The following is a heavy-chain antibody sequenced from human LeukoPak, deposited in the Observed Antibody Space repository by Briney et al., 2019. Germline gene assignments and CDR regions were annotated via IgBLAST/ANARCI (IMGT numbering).Heavy chain of an antibody. CDR2: INSGGSDT. CDR3: AREDYESYYFDS. D-gene: IGHD4-17*01. Sequence: HWGVLRLSCAASGFTFSGYWMHWVRQAPGKGLVWVSRINSGGSDTTYADSVKGRFTISRDNAKNTLYLQMISLRAEDTADYYCAREDYESYYFDSWGQGTLVTVSS. V-gene: IGHV3-74*01. CDR1: GFTFSGYW. J-gene: IGHJ4*02.